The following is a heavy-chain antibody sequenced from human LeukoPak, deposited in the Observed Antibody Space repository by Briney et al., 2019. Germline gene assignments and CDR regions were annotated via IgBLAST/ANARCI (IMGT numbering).Heavy chain of an antibody. V-gene: IGHV1-69*05. CDR3: ARVTAMVPYYLDY. Sequence: SVKVSCKASGGTFSSYAISWVRQAPGQGLEWMVRIIPIIGTANYAQKFQGRDTITTAESTSSAYMELSSLRSEDTAVYYCARVTAMVPYYLDYWGQGTLVTVSS. D-gene: IGHD5-18*01. CDR2: IIPIIGTA. CDR1: GGTFSSYA. J-gene: IGHJ4*02.